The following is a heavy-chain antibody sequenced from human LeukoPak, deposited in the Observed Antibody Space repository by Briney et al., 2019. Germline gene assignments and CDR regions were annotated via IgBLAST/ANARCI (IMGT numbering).Heavy chain of an antibody. Sequence: SQTLSLTCAVYGGSFSGYYWSWIRQPPGKGLEWIGEINHSGSTNYNPSLKSRVTISVDTSKNQFSQKLSSVTAADTAVYYCARVGYCTNGVCYPFDYWGQGTLVTVSS. J-gene: IGHJ4*02. V-gene: IGHV4-34*01. CDR3: ARVGYCTNGVCYPFDY. CDR2: INHSGST. D-gene: IGHD2-8*01. CDR1: GGSFSGYY.